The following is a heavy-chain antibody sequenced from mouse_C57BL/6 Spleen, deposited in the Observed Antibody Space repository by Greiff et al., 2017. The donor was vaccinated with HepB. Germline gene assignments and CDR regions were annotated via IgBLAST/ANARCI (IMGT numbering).Heavy chain of an antibody. Sequence: VQLQQSGPELVKPGASVKISCKASGYTFTDYYMNWVKQSHGKSLEWIGDINPNNGGTSYNQKFKGKATLTVDKSSSTTYMELRSLTSEDSAVYYSAREAYCSSYGYFDVRGTGATVTASS. CDR3: AREAYCSSYGYFDV. CDR2: INPNNGGT. V-gene: IGHV1-26*01. J-gene: IGHJ1*03. D-gene: IGHD1-1*01. CDR1: GYTFTDYY.